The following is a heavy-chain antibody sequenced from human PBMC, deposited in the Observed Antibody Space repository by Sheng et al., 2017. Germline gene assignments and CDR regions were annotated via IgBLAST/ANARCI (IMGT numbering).Heavy chain of an antibody. CDR1: GGSITSGGYY. D-gene: IGHD4-4*01. J-gene: IGHJ4*02. CDR3: ARGVHDYSYYFDY. V-gene: IGHV4-61*02. Sequence: QVQLQESGPGLVKPSQTLSLICAVYGGSITSGGYYWSWIRQPAGEGLEWIGRVYTSGSTTYNPSLKSRVTISIDTSQNQFSLELSSVTAADTAVYYCARGVHDYSYYFDYWGQGTLVTVSA. CDR2: VYTSGST.